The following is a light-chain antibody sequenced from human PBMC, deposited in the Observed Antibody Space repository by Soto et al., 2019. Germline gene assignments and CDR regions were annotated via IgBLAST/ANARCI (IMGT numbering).Light chain of an antibody. CDR2: GKS. J-gene: IGLJ3*02. CDR3: QSYDTSLSGSWV. Sequence: QAVLTQPPSVSGAPGQRVTISCTGSSSNIGAGYDVYWYQQLPGTAPKLLIYGKSNRPSVVPDRFSGSKSGTSASLAITGLQTEDEADYSCQSYDTSLSGSWVFGGGTKLTVL. CDR1: SSNIGAGYD. V-gene: IGLV1-40*01.